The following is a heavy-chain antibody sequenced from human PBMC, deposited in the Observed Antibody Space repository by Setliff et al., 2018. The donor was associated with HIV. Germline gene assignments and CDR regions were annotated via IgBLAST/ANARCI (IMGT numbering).Heavy chain of an antibody. CDR1: GFTFSSYW. CDR2: IKQDGSEK. J-gene: IGHJ4*02. Sequence: GGSLRLSCAASGFTFSSYWMSWVRQAPGKGLEWVANIKQDGSEKYYVDSVKGRFTISRDNAKNPLYLQMNSLGAEDTAVYYCARLGKNDYGDYFDYWGQGTLVTVSS. V-gene: IGHV3-7*01. D-gene: IGHD4-17*01. CDR3: ARLGKNDYGDYFDY.